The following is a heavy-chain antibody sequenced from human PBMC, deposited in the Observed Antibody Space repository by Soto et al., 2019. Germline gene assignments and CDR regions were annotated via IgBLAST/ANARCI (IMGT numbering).Heavy chain of an antibody. Sequence: EVQLVESGGGLVKPGGSLRLSCAASGFTFSSYSMNWVRQAPGKGLEWVSSISSSSSYIYYADSVKGRFTISRDNAKNSLYLQMNSLRAEDTAVYYCARVGASLPTQYYFDYWGQGTLVTVSS. D-gene: IGHD2-15*01. CDR2: ISSSSSYI. V-gene: IGHV3-21*01. CDR3: ARVGASLPTQYYFDY. CDR1: GFTFSSYS. J-gene: IGHJ4*02.